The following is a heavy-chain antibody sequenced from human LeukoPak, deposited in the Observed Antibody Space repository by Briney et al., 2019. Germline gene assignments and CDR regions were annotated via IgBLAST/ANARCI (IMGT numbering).Heavy chain of an antibody. Sequence: PGGSLRLSCVASGFTFSSYSKHWVRQAPGKGLEWVAVMSHDGINKYCADSVKGRFTISRDISKDTLYLQMNSLRAEDTAVYYCARDNFQHGGDNYGSHYFDYWGQGTLVAVSS. CDR1: GFTFSSYS. CDR3: ARDNFQHGGDNYGSHYFDY. V-gene: IGHV3-30*04. D-gene: IGHD5-18*01. CDR2: MSHDGINK. J-gene: IGHJ4*02.